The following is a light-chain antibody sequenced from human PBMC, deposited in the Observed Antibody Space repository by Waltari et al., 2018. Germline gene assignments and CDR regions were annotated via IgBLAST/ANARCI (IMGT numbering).Light chain of an antibody. V-gene: IGKV1-39*01. J-gene: IGKJ3*01. CDR1: QSISSY. CDR2: AAS. CDR3: QQSFSVPPGFT. Sequence: DIQMTQSPSSLSASVGDTVTITCRASQSISSYLNWYQQKPGKAPKLLIYAASSLQSVVPSRFSGSGSGTDFTLTISSLQPEDFATYYCQQSFSVPPGFTFGPGTTVDIK.